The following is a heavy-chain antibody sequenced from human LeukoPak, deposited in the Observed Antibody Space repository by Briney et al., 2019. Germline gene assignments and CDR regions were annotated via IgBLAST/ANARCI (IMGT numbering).Heavy chain of an antibody. J-gene: IGHJ4*02. CDR3: RSGGAAPGAFDN. CDR2: IKYDGDEE. Sequence: GGSLRLSCAASGFTFRDYWMSWMRQAPGKGLEWVANIKYDGDEEYYVDSVKGRFIISRDNAKNSLYLQLNSLRVEDTAVYYCRSGGAAPGAFDNWGQGTPVTVSP. V-gene: IGHV3-7*01. CDR1: GFTFRDYW. D-gene: IGHD4/OR15-4a*01.